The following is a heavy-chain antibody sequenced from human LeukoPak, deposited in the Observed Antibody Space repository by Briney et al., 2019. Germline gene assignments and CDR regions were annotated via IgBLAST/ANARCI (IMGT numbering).Heavy chain of an antibody. Sequence: GASVKVSCKASGYTSTSYGISWVRQAPGQGLEWMGRISAYNGNTNYAQKLQGRVTMTTDTSTSTAYMELRSLRSDDTAVYYCARDETLGYYGMDVWGQGTTVTVSS. D-gene: IGHD3-16*01. CDR3: ARDETLGYYGMDV. V-gene: IGHV1-18*01. CDR2: ISAYNGNT. CDR1: GYTSTSYG. J-gene: IGHJ6*02.